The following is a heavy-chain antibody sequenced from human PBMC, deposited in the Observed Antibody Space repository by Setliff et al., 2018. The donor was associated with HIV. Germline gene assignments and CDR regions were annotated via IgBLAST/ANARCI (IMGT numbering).Heavy chain of an antibody. CDR3: ATYLSDNYLDGVLDI. D-gene: IGHD3-3*01. Sequence: SETLALTCTVSGASVSTTGYYWGWLRQSPGKGLQWIGTTFYSGSTYYNPSLKSRVTISLDTSNNDFSLTLTSVTAADTALYFCATYLSDNYLDGVLDIWGRGTMVTVSS. CDR2: TFYSGST. V-gene: IGHV4-39*02. J-gene: IGHJ3*02. CDR1: GASVSTTGYY.